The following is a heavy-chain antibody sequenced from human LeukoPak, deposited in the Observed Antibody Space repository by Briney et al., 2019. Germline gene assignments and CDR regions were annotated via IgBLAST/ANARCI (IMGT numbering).Heavy chain of an antibody. D-gene: IGHD2-2*01. CDR2: IIPMSETP. Sequence: ASVKVSCKASGGTFSINAITWVRQAPGQGLEWMGGIIPMSETPKYTQKFQGRVTITTDESTNTAYMELSSLRSEDTAVYYCARDKISGECVSNSCYGVWPLDIWGQGTMVTVSS. CDR3: ARDKISGECVSNSCYGVWPLDI. J-gene: IGHJ3*02. CDR1: GGTFSINA. V-gene: IGHV1-69*05.